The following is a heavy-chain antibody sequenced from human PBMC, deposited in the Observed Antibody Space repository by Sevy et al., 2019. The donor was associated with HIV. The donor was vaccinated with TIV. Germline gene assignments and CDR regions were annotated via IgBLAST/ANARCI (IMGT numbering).Heavy chain of an antibody. CDR3: ARDYYDSSGIDY. J-gene: IGHJ4*02. V-gene: IGHV3-74*01. D-gene: IGHD3-22*01. Sequence: GESLKISCTASGFTFSRYWMHWVRQAPGKGLVWVSRINSDGSSTSYADSVKGRFTISRDNAKNTLYLQMNSLRAEDTAVYYCARDYYDSSGIDYWGQGTLVTVSS. CDR1: GFTFSRYW. CDR2: INSDGSST.